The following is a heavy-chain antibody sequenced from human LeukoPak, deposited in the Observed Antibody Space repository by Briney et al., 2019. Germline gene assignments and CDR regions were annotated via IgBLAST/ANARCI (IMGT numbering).Heavy chain of an antibody. CDR2: INYSVST. V-gene: IGHV4-59*01. J-gene: IGHJ4*02. Sequence: SETLSLTCTVSGGSISTYYWSWIRQAPGKGLEWIGYINYSVSTDYNPSLKSRVTISVDTSKNQLSLKMRSVTAADTAVYYCAREYSSFEYWGQGTLVTVSS. D-gene: IGHD6-13*01. CDR1: GGSISTYY. CDR3: AREYSSFEY.